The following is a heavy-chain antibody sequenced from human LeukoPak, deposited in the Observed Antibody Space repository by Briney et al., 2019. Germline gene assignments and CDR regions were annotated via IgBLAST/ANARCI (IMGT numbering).Heavy chain of an antibody. Sequence: GGSLRLSCVASGFTFSSYGMHWVRQAPGKGLEWVAVISYDGSNKYYADSVKGRFTISRDNSKNTLYLQMNSLRAEDTAVYYCARDRYYYYGMDVWGQGTTVTVSS. CDR2: ISYDGSNK. CDR3: ARDRYYYYGMDV. V-gene: IGHV3-30*03. CDR1: GFTFSSYG. J-gene: IGHJ6*02.